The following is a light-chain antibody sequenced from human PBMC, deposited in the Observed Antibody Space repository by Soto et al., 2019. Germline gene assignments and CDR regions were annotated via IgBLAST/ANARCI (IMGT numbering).Light chain of an antibody. CDR2: AVS. CDR1: SSDVGAYDY. V-gene: IGLV2-14*03. Sequence: QSVLTQPASVSGSPGQSITISCAGTSSDVGAYDYVSWYQQHPGKAPNLMIFAVSDRPSGVSDRFSASKSGNTASLTISGLQAEDEAVYYCSSYTTRTSIVFGGGTKVTVL. CDR3: SSYTTRTSIV. J-gene: IGLJ3*02.